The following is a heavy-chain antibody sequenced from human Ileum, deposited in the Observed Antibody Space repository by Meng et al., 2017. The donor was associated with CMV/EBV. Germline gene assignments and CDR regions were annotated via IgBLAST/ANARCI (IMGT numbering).Heavy chain of an antibody. CDR1: GYTFTSYY. J-gene: IGHJ4*02. V-gene: IGHV1-46*01. CDR3: ARGSGGDSNFPSDY. CDR2: IDPSGGAT. D-gene: IGHD4-11*01. Sequence: ASVKVSCKASGYTFTSYYIHWVRQAPVQGLEWMGIIDPSGGATSYAQKFQGRVTMTTDTSTSTVYMDLSSLRSDDTAVDFCARGSGGDSNFPSDYWGQGTLVTVSS.